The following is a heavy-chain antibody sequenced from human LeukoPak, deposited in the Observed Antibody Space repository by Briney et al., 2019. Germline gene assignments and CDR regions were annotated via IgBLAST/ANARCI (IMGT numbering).Heavy chain of an antibody. D-gene: IGHD4-23*01. CDR2: IYYSGST. J-gene: IGHJ4*02. CDR1: GGSISSSSYY. CDR3: TRLGGNSGDDY. Sequence: SETLSLTCTVSGGSISSSSYYWGWIRQPPGKGLEWIGYIYYSGSTNYNPSLKSRVTISVDTSKNQFSLKLSSVTAADTAVYYCTRLGGNSGDDYWGQGTLVTVSS. V-gene: IGHV4-61*05.